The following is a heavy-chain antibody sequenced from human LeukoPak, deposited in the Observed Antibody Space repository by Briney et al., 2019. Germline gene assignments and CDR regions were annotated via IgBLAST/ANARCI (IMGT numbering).Heavy chain of an antibody. CDR2: ISYDGSNK. D-gene: IGHD1-26*01. CDR3: ARGGEGGATTLDY. V-gene: IGHV3-30-3*01. Sequence: GGSLRLSCAASGFTFSSYAMHWVRQAPGKGLEWVAVISYDGSNKYYADSVKGRFTISRDNSKNTLYLQMNSLRAEDTAVYYCARGGEGGATTLDYWGQGTLVTVSS. CDR1: GFTFSSYA. J-gene: IGHJ4*02.